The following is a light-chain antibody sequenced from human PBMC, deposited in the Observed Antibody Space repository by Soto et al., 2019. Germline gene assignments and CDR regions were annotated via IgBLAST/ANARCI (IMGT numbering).Light chain of an antibody. V-gene: IGLV1-51*01. CDR3: ATWDNSLTAWV. CDR2: DND. Sequence: QSVLTQPPSLSAAPGQKVTISCSGSTSNIGKNYVSWYQQLPGTAPKLLIYDNDDRPSGIPDRFSGSKSGTSATLGITGLQTGDEADYYCATWDNSLTAWVFGGGTKSPS. CDR1: TSNIGKNY. J-gene: IGLJ3*02.